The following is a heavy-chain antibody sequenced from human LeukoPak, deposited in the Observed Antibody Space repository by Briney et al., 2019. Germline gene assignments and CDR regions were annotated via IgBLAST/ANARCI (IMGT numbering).Heavy chain of an antibody. CDR2: IYTSGGT. D-gene: IGHD2-2*01. Sequence: SETLSLTCTVSGGSISSYYWSWIRQPAGKGLEWIGRIYTSGGTNYNPSLKSRVTMSVDTSKDQFSLKLSSVTAADTAVYYCARDACSSTSCPDAFDIWGQGTMVTVSS. CDR3: ARDACSSTSCPDAFDI. V-gene: IGHV4-4*07. J-gene: IGHJ3*02. CDR1: GGSISSYY.